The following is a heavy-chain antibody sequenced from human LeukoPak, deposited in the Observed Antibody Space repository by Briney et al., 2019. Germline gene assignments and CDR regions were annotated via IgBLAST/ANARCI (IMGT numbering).Heavy chain of an antibody. Sequence: SETLSLTCAVYGGSFSGYYWSWIRQPPGKGLEWIGEINHSGSTNYNPSLKSRVTISVGTSKNQFSLKLSSVTAADTAVYYCARGCYDSSGSHPYFDYWGQGTLVTVSS. CDR1: GGSFSGYY. V-gene: IGHV4-34*01. D-gene: IGHD3-22*01. CDR2: INHSGST. J-gene: IGHJ4*02. CDR3: ARGCYDSSGSHPYFDY.